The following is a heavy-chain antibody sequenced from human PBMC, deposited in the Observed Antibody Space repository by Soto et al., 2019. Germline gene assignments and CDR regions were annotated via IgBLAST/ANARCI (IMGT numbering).Heavy chain of an antibody. J-gene: IGHJ4*02. D-gene: IGHD2-21*01. Sequence: EVQLLESGGGSVQPGGSLKLSCAASGFSISHYGVTWVRQAPGKGLEWVSGFSGSGGGTFYADSVKGRFTISREYSTNTVYLQMNSLRVVDTAFYYCVKWNCYGDSWGQGTLVTVSS. CDR3: VKWNCYGDS. V-gene: IGHV3-23*01. CDR1: GFSISHYG. CDR2: FSGSGGGT.